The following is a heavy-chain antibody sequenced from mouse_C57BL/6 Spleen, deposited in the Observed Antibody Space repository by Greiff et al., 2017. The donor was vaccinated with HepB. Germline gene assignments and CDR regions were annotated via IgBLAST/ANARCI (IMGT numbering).Heavy chain of an antibody. D-gene: IGHD6-1*01. Sequence: VQLQQSGAELVRPGASVKLSCKASGYTFTDYYINWVKQRPGQGLEWIARIYPGGGNTYYNEKFKGKATLTADKSSSTDYMQLSSLTSEDSAVYFGAREGPSDDWGPGTTLTVSS. V-gene: IGHV1-76*01. CDR1: GYTFTDYY. J-gene: IGHJ2*01. CDR3: AREGPSDD. CDR2: IYPGGGNT.